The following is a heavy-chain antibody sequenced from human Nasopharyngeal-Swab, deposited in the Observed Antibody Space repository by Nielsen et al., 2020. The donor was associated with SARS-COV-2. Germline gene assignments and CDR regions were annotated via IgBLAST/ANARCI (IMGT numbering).Heavy chain of an antibody. V-gene: IGHV4-34*01. D-gene: IGHD3-9*01. Sequence: GSLRLSCAVYGGSFSGYYWSWIRQPPGKGLEWIGEINHSGSTNYNPSLKSRVTISVDTSKNQFSLKLSSVTAADTAVYYCARKRRYFDWLLGGYFDYWGQGTLVTVSS. J-gene: IGHJ4*02. CDR2: INHSGST. CDR1: GGSFSGYY. CDR3: ARKRRYFDWLLGGYFDY.